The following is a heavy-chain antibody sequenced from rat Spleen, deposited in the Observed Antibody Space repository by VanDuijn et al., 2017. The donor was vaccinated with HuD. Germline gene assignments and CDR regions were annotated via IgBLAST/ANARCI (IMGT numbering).Heavy chain of an antibody. CDR3: ARDNNYKAY. J-gene: IGHJ2*01. Sequence: EVLLQESGPGLVKPSQSLSLTCSVTGFSITNSFRWNWIRKFPGNKLEWMGYINSEGTTNYNQYLKSQISITRDTSKNQFFLQVNSVTTEDTATYYCARDNNYKAYWGQGVMVTVSS. D-gene: IGHD1-10*01. V-gene: IGHV3-3*01. CDR2: INSEGTT. CDR1: GFSITNSFR.